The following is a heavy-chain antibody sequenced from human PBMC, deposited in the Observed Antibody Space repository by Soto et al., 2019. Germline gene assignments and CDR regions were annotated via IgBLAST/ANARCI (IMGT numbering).Heavy chain of an antibody. V-gene: IGHV4-59*08. D-gene: IGHD5-12*01. CDR1: VGSISSYY. J-gene: IGHJ6*02. Sequence: SETLSLTCTVFVGSISSYYWSCIRQPPGKGLEWIEYIYYSGSTNYNPSLKSRVTISVDTSKNQFSLKLSSVTAADTAVYFCARHSQYRESGYEEAAGHYGLDVWGQGTTVTVSS. CDR3: ARHSQYRESGYEEAAGHYGLDV. CDR2: IYYSGST.